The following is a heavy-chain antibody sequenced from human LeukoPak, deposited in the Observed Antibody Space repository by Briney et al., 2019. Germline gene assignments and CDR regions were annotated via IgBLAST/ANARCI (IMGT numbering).Heavy chain of an antibody. Sequence: GASVKVSCKASGGTFSSYAISWVRQAPGQGLEWMGGIIPIFGTANYAQKFQGRVTITADESTSTAYMELSSLRSEDTAVYYCARAAEAGYSSSWSPQTLWGQGTLVTVSS. CDR1: GGTFSSYA. CDR2: IIPIFGTA. J-gene: IGHJ4*02. V-gene: IGHV1-69*13. CDR3: ARAAEAGYSSSWSPQTL. D-gene: IGHD6-13*01.